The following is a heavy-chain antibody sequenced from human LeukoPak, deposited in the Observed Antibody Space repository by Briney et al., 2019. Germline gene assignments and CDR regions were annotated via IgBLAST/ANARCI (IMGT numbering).Heavy chain of an antibody. CDR3: ARGSPNIVVVPAAPKGWFDP. J-gene: IGHJ5*02. CDR1: GGSFSGYY. Sequence: SETLSLTCAVYGGSFSGYYWSWIRQPPGKGLEWIGEINHSGSTNYNPSLKSRVTISVDTSKNQFSPKLSSVTAADTAVYYCARGSPNIVVVPAAPKGWFDPWGQGTLVTVSS. V-gene: IGHV4-34*01. CDR2: INHSGST. D-gene: IGHD2-2*01.